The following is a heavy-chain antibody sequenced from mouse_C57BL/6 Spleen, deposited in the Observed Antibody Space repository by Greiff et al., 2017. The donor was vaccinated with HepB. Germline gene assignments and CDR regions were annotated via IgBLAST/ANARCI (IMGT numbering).Heavy chain of an antibody. CDR1: GYTFTDYE. J-gene: IGHJ2*01. Sequence: VQLQQSGAELVRPGASVTLSCKASGYTFTDYEMHWVKQTPVHGLEWIGAIDPETGGTAYNQKFKGKSILTADKSSSTAYMELRSLTSEDSAVYYCTSGRYDGYSYWGQGTTLTVAS. V-gene: IGHV1-15*01. CDR3: TSGRYDGYSY. D-gene: IGHD2-3*01. CDR2: IDPETGGT.